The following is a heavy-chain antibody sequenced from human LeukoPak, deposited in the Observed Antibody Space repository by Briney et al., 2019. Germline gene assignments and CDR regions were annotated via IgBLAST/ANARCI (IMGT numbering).Heavy chain of an antibody. Sequence: GGSLRLSCAASGFTFTSYAMSWVRQAPGKGLEWVANIKEDGSQEYYVDSVKGRFTISRDNAKNLLYLQMNSLTAEDTAVYYCASRPSFDYWGQGILVTVSS. CDR3: ASRPSFDY. CDR2: IKEDGSQE. CDR1: GFTFTSYA. J-gene: IGHJ4*02. V-gene: IGHV3-7*05.